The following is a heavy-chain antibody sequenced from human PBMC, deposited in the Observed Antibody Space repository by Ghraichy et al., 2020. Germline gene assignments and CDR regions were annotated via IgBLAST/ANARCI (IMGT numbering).Heavy chain of an antibody. CDR3: AGDSESYSRFDP. CDR1: GFTFISYR. V-gene: IGHV3-21*01. Sequence: GESLNISCAASGFTFISYRMNWVRQAPGKGLEWVSFIDSSSSYIEYADSVKGRFTISRDNAKNSLYLQMNSLRAEDTAVYYCAGDSESYSRFDPWGQGTLVTVSS. CDR2: IDSSSSYI. J-gene: IGHJ5*02. D-gene: IGHD1-26*01.